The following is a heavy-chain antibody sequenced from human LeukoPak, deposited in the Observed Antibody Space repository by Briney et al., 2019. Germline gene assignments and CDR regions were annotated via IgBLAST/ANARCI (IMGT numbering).Heavy chain of an antibody. V-gene: IGHV5-51*01. CDR1: GYSFTTYW. Sequence: GESLKISCKGSGYSFTTYWIAWVRQMPGKGLEWMGIIYPGDSDIRYSPSFQGQVTISADKSINTAYLQWSSLRASDTAMHYCARSYNWYDYWGQGTLATVSS. CDR3: ARSYNWYDY. CDR2: IYPGDSDI. J-gene: IGHJ5*01.